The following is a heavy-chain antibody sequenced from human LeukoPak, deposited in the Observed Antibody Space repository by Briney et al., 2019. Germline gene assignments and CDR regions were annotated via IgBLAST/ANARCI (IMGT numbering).Heavy chain of an antibody. CDR2: INPNSGGT. Sequence: ASVKVSCKASGYTFTSYDINWVRQATGQGLEWMGWINPNSGGTNYAQKFQGRVTMTRDTSISTAYMELSRLRSDDTAVYYCARAQLSGYYRYWGQGTLVTVSS. CDR1: GYTFTSYD. J-gene: IGHJ4*02. V-gene: IGHV1-2*02. CDR3: ARAQLSGYYRY. D-gene: IGHD3-22*01.